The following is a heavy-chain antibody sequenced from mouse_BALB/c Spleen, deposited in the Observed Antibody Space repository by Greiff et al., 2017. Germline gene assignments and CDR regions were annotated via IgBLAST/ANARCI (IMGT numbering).Heavy chain of an antibody. CDR1: GYTFTSYW. Sequence: VQLQQSGAELVRPGASVKLSCKASGYTFTSYWMNWVKQRPEQGLEWIGRIDPYDSETHDNQKFNDKAILTVDKSSSTAYMQLSSLTSEDSAVYYHARTGRSYAMNYGGQGTSVTVSS. J-gene: IGHJ4*01. CDR3: ARTGRSYAMNY. V-gene: IGHV1-52*01. CDR2: IDPYDSET.